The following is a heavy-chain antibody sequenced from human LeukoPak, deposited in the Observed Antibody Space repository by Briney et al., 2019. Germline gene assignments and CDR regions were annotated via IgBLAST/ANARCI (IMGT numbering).Heavy chain of an antibody. V-gene: IGHV3-21*01. J-gene: IGHJ6*03. CDR1: GFTFSSYS. CDR3: ARWNALRFLEWSYYYYYMDV. CDR2: IGSSSSCI. D-gene: IGHD3-3*01. Sequence: PGRSLRLSCAASGFTFSSYSMIWVRQAPGKGLEWVSSIGSSSSCIYYADSVKGRFTISRDNAKNSLYLQMNSLRAEDTAVYYCARWNALRFLEWSYYYYYMDVWGKGTTVTVSS.